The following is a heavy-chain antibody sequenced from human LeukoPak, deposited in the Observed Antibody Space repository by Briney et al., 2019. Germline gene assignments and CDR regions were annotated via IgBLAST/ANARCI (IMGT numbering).Heavy chain of an antibody. CDR2: ISSSSSYI. D-gene: IGHD7-27*01. V-gene: IGHV3-21*01. Sequence: KAGGSLRLSCAASGFTFSSFAMSWVRQAPGKGLEWVSSISSSSSYIYYADSVKGRFTISRDNAKNSLYLQMNSLRAEDTAVYYCAREFLTGAMSAFDIWGQGTMVTVSS. CDR3: AREFLTGAMSAFDI. CDR1: GFTFSSFA. J-gene: IGHJ3*02.